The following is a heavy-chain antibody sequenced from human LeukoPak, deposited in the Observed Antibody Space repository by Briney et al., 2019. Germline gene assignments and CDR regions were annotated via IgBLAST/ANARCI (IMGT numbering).Heavy chain of an antibody. CDR2: INPSGGST. D-gene: IGHD6-13*01. V-gene: IGHV1-46*01. CDR3: ARERRTAGTPSNWFDP. Sequence: ASVKVSCKASGYTFTSYYMHWVRQAPGQGLEWMGIINPSGGSTSYAQKFQGRVTMTRDTSTSTVFMELSSLRSEDTAVYYCARERRTAGTPSNWFDPWGQGTLVTVSS. CDR1: GYTFTSYY. J-gene: IGHJ5*02.